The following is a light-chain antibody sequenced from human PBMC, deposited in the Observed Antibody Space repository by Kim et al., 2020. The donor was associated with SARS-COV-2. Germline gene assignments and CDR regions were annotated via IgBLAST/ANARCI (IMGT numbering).Light chain of an antibody. V-gene: IGKV3-11*01. Sequence: EIVLTQSPATLSLSPGERATLSCRASQSVSRYLAWYQQKPGQAPRLLIYDASNRATGIPARFSGSGSGTDFTLTISSLEPEDFAIYYCQQRSNWVTFGGGTKLEIK. CDR2: DAS. J-gene: IGKJ4*01. CDR1: QSVSRY. CDR3: QQRSNWVT.